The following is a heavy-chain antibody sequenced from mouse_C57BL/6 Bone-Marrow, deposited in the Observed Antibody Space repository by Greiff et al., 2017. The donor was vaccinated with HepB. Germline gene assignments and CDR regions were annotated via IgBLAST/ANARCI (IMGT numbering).Heavy chain of an antibody. J-gene: IGHJ3*01. V-gene: IGHV3-6*01. CDR2: ISYDGSN. Sequence: EVKLLESGPGLVKPSQSLSLTCSVTGYSITSGYYWNWIRQFPGNKLEWMGYISYDGSNNYNPSLKNRISITRDTSKNQFFLKLNSVTTEDTATYYCARLTSSSAFWFAYWGQGTLGTVSA. CDR1: GYSITSGYY. CDR3: ARLTSSSAFWFAY. D-gene: IGHD3-2*02.